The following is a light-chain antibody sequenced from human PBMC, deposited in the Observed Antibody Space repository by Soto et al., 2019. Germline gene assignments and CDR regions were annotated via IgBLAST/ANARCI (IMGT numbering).Light chain of an antibody. V-gene: IGKV3-15*01. CDR1: QGIGDT. J-gene: IGKJ4*01. Sequence: EIVLTQSPGTLSLSPGERATLSCRASQGIGDTLAWYQHKPGQTPRLLIYDTSTRATGVPTRFSGSRSVAEFTLSIYSLQSEDFAVYYCQPYNNWPLTVGGGTKVDIK. CDR2: DTS. CDR3: QPYNNWPLT.